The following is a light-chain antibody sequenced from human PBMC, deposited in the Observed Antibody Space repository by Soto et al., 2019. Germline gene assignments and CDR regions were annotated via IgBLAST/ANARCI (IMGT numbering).Light chain of an antibody. Sequence: QSALTQPASVSESPGQSITISCTGASSDVGGYNSVSWYQQHPGKAPNLLIYDVSNRPSGVSSRFSGFKSGNTASLTISGLQAEDEADYYCSSYTSGSTLVFGGGTKLTVL. J-gene: IGLJ2*01. CDR3: SSYTSGSTLV. CDR2: DVS. CDR1: SSDVGGYNS. V-gene: IGLV2-14*03.